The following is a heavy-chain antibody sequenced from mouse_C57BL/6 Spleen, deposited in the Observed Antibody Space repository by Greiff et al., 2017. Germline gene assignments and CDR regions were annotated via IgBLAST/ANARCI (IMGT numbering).Heavy chain of an antibody. J-gene: IGHJ1*03. CDR1: GYTFTSYW. Sequence: QVQLQQPGAELVRPGTSVKLSCKASGYTFTSYWMHWVKQRPGQGLEWIGVIDPSDSYTNSNQKFKGKATLTVDTSSSTAYMQLSSLTSEDSAVYYCARSPVVASRYFDVWGTGTTVTVSS. V-gene: IGHV1-59*01. D-gene: IGHD1-1*01. CDR2: IDPSDSYT. CDR3: ARSPVVASRYFDV.